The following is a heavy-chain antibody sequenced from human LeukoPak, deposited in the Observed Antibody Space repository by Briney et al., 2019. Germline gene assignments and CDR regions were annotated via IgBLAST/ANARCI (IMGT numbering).Heavy chain of an antibody. D-gene: IGHD6-19*01. J-gene: IGHJ4*02. Sequence: GGSLRLSCAASGFTFSDYSMKWVRQAPGEGLEWVSSISSASSYKYYGDSVKGRFTISRDNAKNSLYLQMNSLSVEDTAVYYCARGPTLIGVAGTWPLDYWGQGTLVIVSS. V-gene: IGHV3-21*01. CDR2: ISSASSYK. CDR1: GFTFSDYS. CDR3: ARGPTLIGVAGTWPLDY.